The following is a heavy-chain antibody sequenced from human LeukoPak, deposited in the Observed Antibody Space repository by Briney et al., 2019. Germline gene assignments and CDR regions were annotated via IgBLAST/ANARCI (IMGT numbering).Heavy chain of an antibody. J-gene: IGHJ2*01. D-gene: IGHD3-16*01. Sequence: PSETLSLTSTVSGGSTSSDYWSWIRQSPGKGLEWVGYVYNSGDTGKNPSLKSRVTILLDTSKNQCSLKLTSVSAADTAVYYCARLKLGAYFDLWGRGTLVTVSS. CDR1: GGSTSSDY. CDR2: VYNSGDT. V-gene: IGHV4-59*08. CDR3: ARLKLGAYFDL.